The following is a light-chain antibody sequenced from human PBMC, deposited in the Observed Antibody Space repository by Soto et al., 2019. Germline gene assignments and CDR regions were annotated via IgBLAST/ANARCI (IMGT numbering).Light chain of an antibody. J-gene: IGLJ3*02. CDR3: QVWDPRSDHWV. CDR2: DDS. CDR1: NIGTRS. Sequence: SYELTQPPSVSVAPGQTATIPCGGYNIGTRSVHWYQQKPGQAPVLVVYDDSDRPSGIPERFSGSNSGNTAPLTISGVEAGDEADYYCQVWDPRSDHWVFGEGTQLTVL. V-gene: IGLV3-21*02.